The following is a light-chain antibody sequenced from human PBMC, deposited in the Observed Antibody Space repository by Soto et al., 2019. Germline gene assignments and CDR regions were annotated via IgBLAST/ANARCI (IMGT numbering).Light chain of an antibody. CDR3: CSYAGSYVV. Sequence: QSVLTQPRSVSGSPGQSVTISCTGTSSDVGGYNYVSWYQQHPGKAPKLMIYDVSKRPSGVPDRFSGSKSGNTASLTLSGLQAEDEADYYCCSYAGSYVVFGGGTKVTVL. V-gene: IGLV2-11*01. J-gene: IGLJ2*01. CDR2: DVS. CDR1: SSDVGGYNY.